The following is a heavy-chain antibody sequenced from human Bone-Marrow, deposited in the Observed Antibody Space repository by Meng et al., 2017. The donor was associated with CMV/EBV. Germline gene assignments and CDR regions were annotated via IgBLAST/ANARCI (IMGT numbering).Heavy chain of an antibody. V-gene: IGHV1-18*01. CDR2: ISAYNGNT. CDR1: CHTFYRYG. CDR3: ARDLGYGDYASDY. D-gene: IGHD4-17*01. Sequence: GAAVEKAWGSRKVVCQGSCHTFYRYGISWVRQAPGQGLEWMGWISAYNGNTNYAQKFQGRVTMTRDTSISTAYMELSRLRSDDTAVYYCARDLGYGDYASDYWGQGTLVTVAS. J-gene: IGHJ4*02.